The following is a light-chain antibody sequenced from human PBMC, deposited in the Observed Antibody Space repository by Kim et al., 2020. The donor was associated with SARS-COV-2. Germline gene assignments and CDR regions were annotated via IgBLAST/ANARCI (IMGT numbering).Light chain of an antibody. J-gene: IGKJ2*01. Sequence: EIVLSQSPATLSLSPGERATLSCRASQSLITYLLWFQQKPGQAPRLLIYDSSNRATGVPARFSGSGSGADFTLTITSLEPEDSALYYCHQRIKWPYTFGQGTKLEIK. CDR2: DSS. V-gene: IGKV3-11*01. CDR1: QSLITY. CDR3: HQRIKWPYT.